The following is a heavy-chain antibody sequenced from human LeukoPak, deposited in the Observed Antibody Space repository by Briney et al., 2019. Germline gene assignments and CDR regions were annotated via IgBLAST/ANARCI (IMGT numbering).Heavy chain of an antibody. CDR2: IYYRGST. D-gene: IGHD3-22*01. CDR3: ARAPINYYDSSGYFGYYFDY. CDR1: GGSISSYY. V-gene: IGHV4-59*12. J-gene: IGHJ4*02. Sequence: SETLSLTCTVSGGSISSYYWTWIRQSPGKGLEWIGDIYYRGSTNYNPSLKSRVTISVDTSKNQFSLKLSSVTAADTAVYYCARAPINYYDSSGYFGYYFDYWGQGTLVTVSS.